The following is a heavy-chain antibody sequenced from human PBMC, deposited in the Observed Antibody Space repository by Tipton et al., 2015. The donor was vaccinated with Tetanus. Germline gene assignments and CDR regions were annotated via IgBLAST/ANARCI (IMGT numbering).Heavy chain of an antibody. D-gene: IGHD3-16*02. CDR2: VENGGTA. Sequence: TLSLTCTVSGDFITSTSYYWGWIRQAPGKGLEWIGAVENGGTAYYNPSLRSRVTISRDTSKNQVSLRLTSVTAADTAVYYCARGGTLGGSYRFVGYYWGQGTLVTVSS. V-gene: IGHV4-39*01. CDR1: GDFITSTSYY. CDR3: ARGGTLGGSYRFVGYY. J-gene: IGHJ4*02.